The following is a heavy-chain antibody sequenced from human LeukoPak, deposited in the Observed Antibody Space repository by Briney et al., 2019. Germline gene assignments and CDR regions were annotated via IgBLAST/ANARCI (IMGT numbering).Heavy chain of an antibody. J-gene: IGHJ4*02. CDR2: FYSGGNT. D-gene: IGHD6-19*01. CDR1: GFTVSDNY. V-gene: IGHV3-53*01. Sequence: PGVSLRLACVVSGFTVSDNYMSWVRQAPGKGLEWVSAFYSGGNTYYTGSVKGRFIISRDSSKNTLYLQMNNLRPEDTAMYYCAKLPSSGWLDYWGQGTLVTVSS. CDR3: AKLPSSGWLDY.